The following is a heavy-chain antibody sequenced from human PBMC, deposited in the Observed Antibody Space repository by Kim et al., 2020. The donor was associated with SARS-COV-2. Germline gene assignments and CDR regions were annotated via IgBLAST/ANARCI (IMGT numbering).Heavy chain of an antibody. Sequence: GGSLRLSCAASGFTFSSYSISWVRQAPGKGLEWVSAISGSGGSTYYADSVKGRFTISRDNSKNTLYLQMNSLRAEDTAVYYCVERDCGGDCYSGYWGQGNLVTVYS. CDR2: ISGSGGST. D-gene: IGHD2-21*02. CDR1: GFTFSSYS. CDR3: VERDCGGDCYSGY. V-gene: IGHV3-23*01. J-gene: IGHJ4*02.